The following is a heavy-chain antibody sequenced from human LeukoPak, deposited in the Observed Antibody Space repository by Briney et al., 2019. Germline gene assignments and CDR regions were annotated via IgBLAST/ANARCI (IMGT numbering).Heavy chain of an antibody. CDR3: ARSQLGDLLSDFFFDS. Sequence: GESLKISCQGSGYSFSYYWIGWVRQTPGKGLEWMGLIYPDDSVTRYSPSFHGQVTISVDKSTRTAYLQWSSLKASDTAIFYCARSQLGDLLSDFFFDSWGQGTLVTVSS. CDR2: IYPDDSVT. D-gene: IGHD3-10*01. V-gene: IGHV5-51*01. J-gene: IGHJ4*02. CDR1: GYSFSYYW.